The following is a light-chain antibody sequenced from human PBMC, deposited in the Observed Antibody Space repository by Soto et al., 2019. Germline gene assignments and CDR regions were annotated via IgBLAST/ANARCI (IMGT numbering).Light chain of an antibody. Sequence: AIQMTQSPSSLSASVGDRVTITCRASQGIRNDLGWYQQKPGKAPKLLIYAASSLQSGVPSSFSGSGSGTDFTLTISSLQPEDFATYYCLQDYNYSWTFGQGTKVEIK. V-gene: IGKV1-6*01. J-gene: IGKJ1*01. CDR3: LQDYNYSWT. CDR2: AAS. CDR1: QGIRND.